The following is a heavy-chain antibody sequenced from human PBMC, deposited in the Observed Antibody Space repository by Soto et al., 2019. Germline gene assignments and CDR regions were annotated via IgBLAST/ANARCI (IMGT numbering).Heavy chain of an antibody. J-gene: IGHJ4*02. D-gene: IGHD3-3*02. V-gene: IGHV3-48*02. CDR3: ARGLSDPFDY. CDR2: ISSGSSTI. Sequence: GWSLRLSCAASGFTFSTCSMNLVRQAPGKGLEWVSYISSGSSTIYYADSVKGRFTISRDNAKNSLYLQMNSLRDEDTAVYYCARGLSDPFDYWGEGTLVTVSS. CDR1: GFTFSTCS.